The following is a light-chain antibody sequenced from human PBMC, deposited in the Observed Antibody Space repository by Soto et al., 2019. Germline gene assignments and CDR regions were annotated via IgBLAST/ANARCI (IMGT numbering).Light chain of an antibody. CDR2: ESS. Sequence: IQMTQSPSSVSASVGDRVTMTCRASQGISSYLGWYQQKPGKAPKVLIYESSLLQSGVPSRFSGSGSGTDFTLTISSLQPEDFATYYRQHFKSFPITFGQGTRLEIK. V-gene: IGKV1-12*01. J-gene: IGKJ5*01. CDR1: QGISSY. CDR3: QHFKSFPIT.